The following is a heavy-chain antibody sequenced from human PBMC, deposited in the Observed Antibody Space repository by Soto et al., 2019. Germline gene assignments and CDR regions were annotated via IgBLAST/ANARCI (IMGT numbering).Heavy chain of an antibody. CDR1: GYSFTSYW. CDR3: ARRGIPDYYDSSGLSYYFDY. CDR2: IYPGDSDT. D-gene: IGHD3-22*01. Sequence: CKGSGYSFTSYWIGWVRQMPGKGLEWMGIIYPGDSDTRYSPSFQGQVTISADKSISTAYLQWSSLKASDTAMYYCARRGIPDYYDSSGLSYYFDYWGQGTLVTAPQ. J-gene: IGHJ4*02. V-gene: IGHV5-51*01.